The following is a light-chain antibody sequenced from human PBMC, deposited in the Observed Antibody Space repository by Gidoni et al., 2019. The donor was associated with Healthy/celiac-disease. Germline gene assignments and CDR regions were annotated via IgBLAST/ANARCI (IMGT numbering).Light chain of an antibody. CDR1: QSSSSW. V-gene: IGKV1-5*03. J-gene: IGKJ1*01. Sequence: DLQMTQSPSTLSASVGDRVTITCRASQSSSSWLAWYQQKPVKAPKLLIYKASSLESGVPSRFSGSVSGTEFTLTISSLQPDDFATYYCQQYNSFPWTFGQGTKVEIK. CDR3: QQYNSFPWT. CDR2: KAS.